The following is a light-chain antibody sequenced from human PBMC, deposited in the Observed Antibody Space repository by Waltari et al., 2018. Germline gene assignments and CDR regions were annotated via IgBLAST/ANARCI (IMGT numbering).Light chain of an antibody. V-gene: IGKV3-15*01. CDR2: GAS. CDR3: QQYNNWPLA. J-gene: IGKJ1*01. Sequence: EIVMTQSPATLSVSPGERATLSCRANQSVSSNLAWYQQKPGQAPRLLLYGASTRATGIPARFRGSGSGTDFTLTISSLQSEDFAVYYCQQYNNWPLAFGQGTKVEIK. CDR1: QSVSSN.